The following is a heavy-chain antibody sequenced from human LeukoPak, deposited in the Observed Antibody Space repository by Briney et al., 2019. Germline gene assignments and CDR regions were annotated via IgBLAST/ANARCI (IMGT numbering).Heavy chain of an antibody. CDR1: GFTVSSTY. Sequence: GGSLRLSCAASGFTVSSTYMSWDRQAPGKGLEWVSSVSGGGGSTYYADSVKGRFTISRYNSKSTLCLQMCSLRAEDTAVYYCAKSFYYDSIGYYREYYFGYWGQGTPVTVSS. CDR2: VSGGGGST. D-gene: IGHD3-22*01. V-gene: IGHV3-23*01. CDR3: AKSFYYDSIGYYREYYFGY. J-gene: IGHJ4*02.